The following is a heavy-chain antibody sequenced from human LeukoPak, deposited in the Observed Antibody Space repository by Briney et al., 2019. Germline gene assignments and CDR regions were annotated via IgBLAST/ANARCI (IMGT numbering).Heavy chain of an antibody. D-gene: IGHD2-2*01. CDR1: GFTFSNYA. Sequence: GGSLRLSCAASGFTFSNYAMSWVRQAPGKGLEWVSVISGIGGSTYYADSVKGRFTISRDNSKNTLYLQMNSLRAEDTAVYYRAKDRGYCSSTSCPQVFDYWGQGTLVTVSS. V-gene: IGHV3-23*01. J-gene: IGHJ4*02. CDR2: ISGIGGST. CDR3: AKDRGYCSSTSCPQVFDY.